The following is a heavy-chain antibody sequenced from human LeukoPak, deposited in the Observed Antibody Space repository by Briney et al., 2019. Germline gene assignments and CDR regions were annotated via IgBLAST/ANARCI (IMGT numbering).Heavy chain of an antibody. CDR3: AKPGSGSYYGVARY. D-gene: IGHD1-26*01. CDR1: GFTFSSYS. Sequence: GGSLRLSCAASGFTFSSYSMNWVRQAPGKGLEWVSYISSSSSTIYYADSVKGRFTISRDNAKNSLYLQMNSLRAEDTAVYYCAKPGSGSYYGVARYWGQGTLVTVSS. V-gene: IGHV3-48*01. J-gene: IGHJ4*02. CDR2: ISSSSSTI.